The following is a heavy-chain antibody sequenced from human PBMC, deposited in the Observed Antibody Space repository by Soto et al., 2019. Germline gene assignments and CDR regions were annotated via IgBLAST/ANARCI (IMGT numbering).Heavy chain of an antibody. J-gene: IGHJ6*02. V-gene: IGHV1-2*07. Sequence: WASVKVSCKTSGYTFADYYIHWVRQAPGQGLEWVGWITPSRGVPNYAPNFRGRVVMTRDTSITTTYMSLTRLSSDDTAIYYCARGARSTVTRYGLDVWGQGTTVTVSS. D-gene: IGHD1-26*01. CDR3: ARGARSTVTRYGLDV. CDR2: ITPSRGVP. CDR1: GYTFADYY.